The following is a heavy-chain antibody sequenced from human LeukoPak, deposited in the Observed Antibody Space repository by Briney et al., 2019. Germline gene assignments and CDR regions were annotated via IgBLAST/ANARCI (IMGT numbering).Heavy chain of an antibody. J-gene: IGHJ5*02. V-gene: IGHV1-8*01. CDR2: MNPNSGNT. CDR3: ARGRAQEDYGEYYYYDSSGYYSNWFDP. CDR1: GYTFTSYD. Sequence: GASVKVSCKASGYTFTSYDINWVRQATGQGLEWMGWMNPNSGNTGYAQKFQGRVTMTRNTSISTAYMELSSLRSEDTAVYYCARGRAQEDYGEYYYYDSSGYYSNWFDPWGQGTLVTVSS. D-gene: IGHD3-22*01.